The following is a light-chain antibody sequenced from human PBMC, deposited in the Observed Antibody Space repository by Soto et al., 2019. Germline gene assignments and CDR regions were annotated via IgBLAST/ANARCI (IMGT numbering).Light chain of an antibody. J-gene: IGLJ2*01. CDR1: SSDIGGYNY. Sequence: QSVLTQPASVSGSPGQSITISCTGTSSDIGGYNYVSWYQQHPAKAPKLIIYDVSNRPSGVSNRFSGSKSGNTASLTISGLQAEDEADYYCGSYSNRGTLGVVFGGGTKLTVL. CDR2: DVS. CDR3: GSYSNRGTLGVV. V-gene: IGLV2-14*03.